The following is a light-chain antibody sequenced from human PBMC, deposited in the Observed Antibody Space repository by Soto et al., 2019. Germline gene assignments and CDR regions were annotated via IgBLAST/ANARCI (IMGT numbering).Light chain of an antibody. J-gene: IGLJ1*01. CDR1: SSDVGGYNY. Sequence: QSALTQPASVSGSPGQSITISCTGTSSDVGGYNYVSWYQQHPGKAPKLMIYDVSNRPSGVSNRFSGSKSGNTASLTISGLQAEDEADYYCSSYTSSSTLGYVFGTWTRSPS. V-gene: IGLV2-14*01. CDR2: DVS. CDR3: SSYTSSSTLGYV.